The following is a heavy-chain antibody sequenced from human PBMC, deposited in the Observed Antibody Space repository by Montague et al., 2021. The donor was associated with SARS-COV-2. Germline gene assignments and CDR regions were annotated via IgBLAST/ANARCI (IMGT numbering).Heavy chain of an antibody. CDR2: INHSGST. J-gene: IGHJ4*02. CDR1: GGSFSGYY. V-gene: IGHV4-34*01. CDR3: ASGTKRVFTYDYDSSGYASDY. D-gene: IGHD3-22*01. Sequence: SETLSLTCAVYGGSFSGYYWSWIRQPPGKGLEWIGEINHSGSTKYNPSLKSRVTLSVDTSKNQFSLKLSSVTVADTAVYYCASGTKRVFTYDYDSSGYASDYWGQGTLVTVSS.